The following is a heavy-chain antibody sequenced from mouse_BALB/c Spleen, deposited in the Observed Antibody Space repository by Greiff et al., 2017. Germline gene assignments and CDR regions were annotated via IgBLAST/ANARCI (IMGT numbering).Heavy chain of an antibody. CDR2: IWAGGST. CDR3: ARTYYYAMDY. CDR1: GFSLTSYG. V-gene: IGHV2-9*02. Sequence: VKVEESGPGLVAPSQSLSITCTVSGFSLTSYGVHWVRQPPGKGLEWLGVIWAGGSTNYNSALMSRLSISKDNSKSQVFLKMNSLQTDDTAMYYCARTYYYAMDYWGQGTSVTVSS. J-gene: IGHJ4*01.